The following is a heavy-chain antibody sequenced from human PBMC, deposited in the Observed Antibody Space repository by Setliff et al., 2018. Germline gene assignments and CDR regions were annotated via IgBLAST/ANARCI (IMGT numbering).Heavy chain of an antibody. Sequence: PGGSLRLSCAASGFTFTSYAMSWVRQVTGKALEWVSAISGSGGSTYYVDSGKGRFTISRDNAKNSLYRQMNSLRAEDTAVYYCVGDWYTSGWYEVDNWGQGTLVTVSS. D-gene: IGHD6-19*01. CDR3: VGDWYTSGWYEVDN. V-gene: IGHV3-23*01. J-gene: IGHJ4*02. CDR2: ISGSGGST. CDR1: GFTFTSYA.